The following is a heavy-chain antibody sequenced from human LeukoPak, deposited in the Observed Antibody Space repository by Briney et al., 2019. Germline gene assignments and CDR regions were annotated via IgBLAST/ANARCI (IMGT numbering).Heavy chain of an antibody. V-gene: IGHV3-53*04. J-gene: IGHJ4*02. D-gene: IGHD5/OR15-5a*01. CDR2: IYSGGST. CDR3: ARGLMHTGVYRTCDS. CDR1: GFTVSSNY. Sequence: GGSLSLSCAASGFTVSSNYMSWVRQAPGKGLEWVSVIYSGGSTYYADSVKGRFTISRHDSNNTLYHHMNSLRAEDTAVYYCARGLMHTGVYRTCDSWGQGTLVTVSS.